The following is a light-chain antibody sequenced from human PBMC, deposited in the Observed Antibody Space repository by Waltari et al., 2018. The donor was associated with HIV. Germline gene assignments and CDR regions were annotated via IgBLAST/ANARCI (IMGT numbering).Light chain of an antibody. CDR2: NDS. V-gene: IGLV3-25*03. CDR1: ALPKHY. J-gene: IGLJ3*02. CDR3: QSPDSSGTWV. Sequence: SHELTQPPSVSVSPGQTARITCSGDALPKHYAYWYQQKPGQAPVLVIYNDSERPSGIPERFSGSRSGTIVTLTISGVQAEDEADYYCQSPDSSGTWVFGGGTKLTVL.